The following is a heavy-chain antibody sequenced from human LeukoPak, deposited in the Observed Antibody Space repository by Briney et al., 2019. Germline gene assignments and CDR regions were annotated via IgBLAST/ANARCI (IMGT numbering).Heavy chain of an antibody. Sequence: ASVKVSCKASGYTFISYSITWVRQAPGQGLEWMGWINPNSGGTNYAQKFQGRVTMTRDTSISTAYMELSRLRSDDTAVYYCARGRVSTAAFEYYYYYYMDVWGKGTTVTVSS. CDR1: GYTFISYS. V-gene: IGHV1-2*02. J-gene: IGHJ6*03. CDR3: ARGRVSTAAFEYYYYYYMDV. D-gene: IGHD5/OR15-5a*01. CDR2: INPNSGGT.